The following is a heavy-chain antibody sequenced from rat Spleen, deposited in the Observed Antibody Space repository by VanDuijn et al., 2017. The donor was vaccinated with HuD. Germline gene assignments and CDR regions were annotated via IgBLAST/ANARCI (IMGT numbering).Heavy chain of an antibody. CDR3: TSGGVTTRLNWFAY. J-gene: IGHJ3*01. CDR1: GFIFSDHY. Sequence: EVQLVESGGGLVQPGRSLKLSCAASGFIFSDHYVAWVRQTPTEGLEWVATIIYDGTSTYYRDSVKGRFVISKDNAKNVGYLQMNNLRSEDTAMYYCTSGGVTTRLNWFAYWGEGTLVTVSS. D-gene: IGHD1-10*01. CDR2: IIYDGTST. V-gene: IGHV5-7*01.